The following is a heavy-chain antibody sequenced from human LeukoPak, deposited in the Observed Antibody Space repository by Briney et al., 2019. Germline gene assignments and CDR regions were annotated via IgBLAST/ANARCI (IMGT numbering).Heavy chain of an antibody. V-gene: IGHV1-69*01. CDR2: IIPIFGTA. CDR3: ARTEKPVYYYYGMDV. J-gene: IGHJ6*02. CDR1: GGTFSSYA. Sequence: GSSVTVSFKASGGTFSSYAISWVRQAPGQGLEWMGGIIPIFGTANYAQKFQGRVTITADESTSTAYMELSSLRSEDTAVYYCARTEKPVYYYYGMDVWGQGTTVTVSS.